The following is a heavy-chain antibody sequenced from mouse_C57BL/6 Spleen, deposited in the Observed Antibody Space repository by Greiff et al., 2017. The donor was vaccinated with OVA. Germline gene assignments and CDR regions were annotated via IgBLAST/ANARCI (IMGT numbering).Heavy chain of an antibody. CDR1: GYTFTSYW. J-gene: IGHJ1*03. CDR3: ARLGEYYGSRYFDV. D-gene: IGHD1-1*01. Sequence: QVHVKQSGAELVKPGASVKMSCKASGYTFTSYWITWVKQRPGQGLEWIGDIYPGSGSTNYNEKFKSKATLTVDTSSSTAYMQLSSLTSEDSAVYYCARLGEYYGSRYFDVWGTGTTVTVSS. V-gene: IGHV1-55*01. CDR2: IYPGSGST.